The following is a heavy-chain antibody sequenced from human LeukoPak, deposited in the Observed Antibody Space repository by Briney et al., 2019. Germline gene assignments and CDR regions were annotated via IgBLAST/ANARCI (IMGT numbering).Heavy chain of an antibody. Sequence: GGSLRLSCGASGFIFRNYAMSWVRQAPGKGLEWVASINPEGSEKYSADSVKGRFTISRDNAKNSLYLQMDSLRVEDTAFYYCARDLAYSRLDYWGQGMLVTVSS. CDR3: ARDLAYSRLDY. CDR2: INPEGSEK. CDR1: GFIFRNYA. D-gene: IGHD5-18*01. V-gene: IGHV3-7*01. J-gene: IGHJ4*02.